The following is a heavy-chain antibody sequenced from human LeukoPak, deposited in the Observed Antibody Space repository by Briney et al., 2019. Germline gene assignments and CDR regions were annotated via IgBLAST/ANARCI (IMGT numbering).Heavy chain of an antibody. CDR3: ERDVRFGELLYD. CDR2: ISYDGSNK. D-gene: IGHD3-10*01. CDR1: GFTFSSYA. Sequence: SGGSLRLSCAASGFTFSSYAMHWVRQAPGKGLEGVAVISYDGSNKYYADSVKGRFTISRDNSKNTLYLQMNSLRAEDTAVYYCERDVRFGELLYDWGQGTLVTVSS. J-gene: IGHJ4*02. V-gene: IGHV3-30*04.